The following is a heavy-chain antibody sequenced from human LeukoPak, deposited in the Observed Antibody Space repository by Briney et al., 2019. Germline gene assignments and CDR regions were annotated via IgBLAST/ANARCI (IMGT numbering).Heavy chain of an antibody. CDR2: ISSTSYYI. V-gene: IGHV3-21*01. CDR3: ARTALYAQNAFDI. Sequence: KPGGSLRLSCAASGFTFSSYSMNWVRQAPGKGLEWISSISSTSYYIYYADSVKGRFTTSRDNAENSLYLQMNSLRAEDTAVYYCARTALYAQNAFDIWGQGTMVTVSS. CDR1: GFTFSSYS. D-gene: IGHD2-8*01. J-gene: IGHJ3*02.